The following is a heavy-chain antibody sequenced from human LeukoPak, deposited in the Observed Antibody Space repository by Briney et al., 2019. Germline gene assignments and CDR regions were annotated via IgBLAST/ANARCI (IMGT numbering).Heavy chain of an antibody. CDR1: GGSFSGYY. J-gene: IGHJ5*02. Sequence: SSETLSLTCAVYGGSFSGYYWSWIRQPPGKGLEWIWEINHSGSTNYNPSLKSRVTISVDTSKSQFSLKLSSVTAADTAVYYCARRHSSGWYSRHGFDPWGQGTLVTVSS. CDR2: INHSGST. CDR3: ARRHSSGWYSRHGFDP. D-gene: IGHD6-19*01. V-gene: IGHV4-34*01.